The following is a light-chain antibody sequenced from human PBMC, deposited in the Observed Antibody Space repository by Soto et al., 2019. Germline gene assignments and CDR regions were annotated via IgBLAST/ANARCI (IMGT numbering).Light chain of an antibody. J-gene: IGLJ1*01. V-gene: IGLV2-14*03. Sequence: QSALTQPASVSGSPGQSITISCTGTSSDVGGYNYVSWYQQHPGKAPKLMMYDVSNRPSGVSNRFSGSKSGNTASLTISGLQAEYEDDYYCSSYTSSSPHVFGTGTKLTVL. CDR3: SSYTSSSPHV. CDR2: DVS. CDR1: SSDVGGYNY.